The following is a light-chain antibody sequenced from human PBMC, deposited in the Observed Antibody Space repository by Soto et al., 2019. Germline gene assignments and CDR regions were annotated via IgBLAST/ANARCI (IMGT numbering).Light chain of an antibody. V-gene: IGKV1-9*01. CDR2: AAS. Sequence: DIQLPQSPSFLSASVGDRVTITCRASQGISSYLAWYQQKPGKAPKLLIYAASTLQSGVPSRFSGSGSGTEFTLPISSLQPEDFATYYCQQLNSYPWTFGQGTKVEIK. CDR1: QGISSY. J-gene: IGKJ1*01. CDR3: QQLNSYPWT.